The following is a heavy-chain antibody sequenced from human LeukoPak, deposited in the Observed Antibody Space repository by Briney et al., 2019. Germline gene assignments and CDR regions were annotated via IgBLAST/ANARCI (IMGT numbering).Heavy chain of an antibody. CDR3: ASSTPDIGDAFDI. J-gene: IGHJ3*02. Sequence: GASVKVSCKASGGTFSSYAISWVRQAPGQGLEWMGGIIPIFGTANYAQKFQGRVTITADESTSTAYMELSSLRSEDTAVYYCASSTPDIGDAFDIWGQGTMVTVSS. CDR2: IIPIFGTA. D-gene: IGHD3-3*02. CDR1: GGTFSSYA. V-gene: IGHV1-69*13.